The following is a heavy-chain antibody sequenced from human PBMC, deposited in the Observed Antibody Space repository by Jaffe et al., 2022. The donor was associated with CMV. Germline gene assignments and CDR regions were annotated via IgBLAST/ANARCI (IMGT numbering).Heavy chain of an antibody. CDR2: IWYDGSNK. CDR3: ARDSPMLTTVTTFHYYYYYMDV. V-gene: IGHV3-33*08. CDR1: GFTFSSYG. Sequence: QVQLVESGGGVVQPGRSLRLSCAASGFTFSSYGMHWVRQAPGKGLEWVAVIWYDGSNKYYADSVKGRFTISRDNSKNTLYLQMNSLRAEDTAVYYCARDSPMLTTVTTFHYYYYYMDVWGKGTTVTVSS. J-gene: IGHJ6*03. D-gene: IGHD4-4*01.